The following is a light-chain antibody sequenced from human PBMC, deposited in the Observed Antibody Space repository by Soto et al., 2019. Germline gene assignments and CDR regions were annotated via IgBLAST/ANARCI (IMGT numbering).Light chain of an antibody. CDR1: QIVISN. V-gene: IGKV3-15*01. J-gene: IGKJ4*01. CDR2: GAS. Sequence: EKALTQSPVTLSLSPGEGATLSCIAIQIVISNLAWYQQRPCQAPRPLIYGASTRASGVPDRFSGSGSGTAFILTIRSLQSEDSAVYYCQQYDVWPALTFGGGTTVDIK. CDR3: QQYDVWPALT.